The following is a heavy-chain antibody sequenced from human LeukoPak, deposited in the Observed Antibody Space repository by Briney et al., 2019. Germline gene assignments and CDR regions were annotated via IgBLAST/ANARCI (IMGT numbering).Heavy chain of an antibody. CDR2: IYYSGST. Sequence: SETLSLTCTVSGGSISSGGYYWSWIRQHPGKGLEWIGYIYYSGSTYYNPSLKSRVTISVDTSKNQFSLKLSSVTAADTAVYYCARGTIYYYDSSGYQYYFDYWGQGTLVTVSS. D-gene: IGHD3-22*01. V-gene: IGHV4-31*03. J-gene: IGHJ4*02. CDR3: ARGTIYYYDSSGYQYYFDY. CDR1: GGSISSGGYY.